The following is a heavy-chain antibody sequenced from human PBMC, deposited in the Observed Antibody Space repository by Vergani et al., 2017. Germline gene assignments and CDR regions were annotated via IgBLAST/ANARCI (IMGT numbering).Heavy chain of an antibody. V-gene: IGHV3-53*01. Sequence: EVRLVESGGGLIQPGGSLRLSCAASGFTVSSNYMSWVRQAPGKGLEWVSVIYSGGSTYYADSVKGRFTISRDNSKNTLYLQMNSLRAEDTAVYYCARDRRYYYDSSGYAFDYWGQGTLVTVSS. CDR2: IYSGGST. CDR3: ARDRRYYYDSSGYAFDY. J-gene: IGHJ4*02. CDR1: GFTVSSNY. D-gene: IGHD3-22*01.